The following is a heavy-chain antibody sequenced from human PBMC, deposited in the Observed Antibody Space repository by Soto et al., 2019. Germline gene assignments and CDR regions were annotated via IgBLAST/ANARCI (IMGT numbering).Heavy chain of an antibody. D-gene: IGHD3-9*01. CDR2: ISSSGSTI. J-gene: IGHJ4*02. Sequence: GGSLRLSCAASGFTFSSYEMNWVRQAPGKGLEWVSYISSSGSTIYYADSVKGRFTISRDNAKNSLYLQMNSLRAEDTAVYYCARDPPTNYDILTGYGRPDYWGQGTLVTVSS. CDR1: GFTFSSYE. CDR3: ARDPPTNYDILTGYGRPDY. V-gene: IGHV3-48*03.